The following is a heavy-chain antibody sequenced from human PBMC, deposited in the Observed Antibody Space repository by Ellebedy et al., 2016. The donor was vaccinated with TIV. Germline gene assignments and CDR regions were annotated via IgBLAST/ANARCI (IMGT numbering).Heavy chain of an antibody. V-gene: IGHV4-30-4*01. J-gene: IGHJ4*02. CDR1: GGSISSGYYY. D-gene: IGHD4-11*01. CDR3: ARAGATTVTARYYYFDF. Sequence: MPSETLSLTCTVSGGSISSGYYYWSWMRQPPGQDLVWFGYIYYSRSTYYNPSLKSRVTISVDTSKNQFSLKLITATAADTAVYYCARAGATTVTARYYYFDFWGQGTLVTVSS. CDR2: IYYSRST.